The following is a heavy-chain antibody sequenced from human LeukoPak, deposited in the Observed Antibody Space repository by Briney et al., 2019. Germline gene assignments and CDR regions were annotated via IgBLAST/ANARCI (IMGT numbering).Heavy chain of an antibody. D-gene: IGHD6-19*01. CDR1: GGSINSYY. CDR2: IYSSGAT. J-gene: IGHJ4*02. V-gene: IGHV4-4*07. Sequence: SETLSLTCTVSGGSINSYYWSWIRQPAGEGLEWIGRIYSSGATNYNPSLKTRVTMSVDTPKNQFSLKLNSVTAADTAVYFCARVSSGWSYYFDYWGQGTLVTVSS. CDR3: ARVSSGWSYYFDY.